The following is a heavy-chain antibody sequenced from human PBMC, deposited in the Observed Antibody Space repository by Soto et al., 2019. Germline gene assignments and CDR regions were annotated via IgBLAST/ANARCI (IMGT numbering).Heavy chain of an antibody. CDR3: AREEGTELDF. J-gene: IGHJ4*02. CDR1: GYTFTDAY. Sequence: QVRLVQSGAEVKKPGASVKVTCKPSGYTFTDAYIHWVRQAPGQGLEWLGWINPKNGGTNYAQKFQGRVTMTRDTSSSTAFMELSSLISNDTAVYYCAREEGTELDFWGQGTLVTVSS. V-gene: IGHV1-2*02. CDR2: INPKNGGT. D-gene: IGHD1-7*01.